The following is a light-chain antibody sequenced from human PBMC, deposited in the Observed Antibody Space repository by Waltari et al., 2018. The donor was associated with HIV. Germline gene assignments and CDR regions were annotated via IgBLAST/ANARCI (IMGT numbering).Light chain of an antibody. J-gene: IGLJ2*01. V-gene: IGLV3-10*01. CDR2: EDS. Sequence: SYELPQQPSVSVSPGQTARITCSGDALPKKFAYWYQQKSGQAPVLVIYEDSKRPSGIPQRFSGSSSGTMATLTISVAQVADEADYYCYSTDNSGTHIRVFGGGTKLTVL. CDR3: YSTDNSGTHIRV. CDR1: ALPKKF.